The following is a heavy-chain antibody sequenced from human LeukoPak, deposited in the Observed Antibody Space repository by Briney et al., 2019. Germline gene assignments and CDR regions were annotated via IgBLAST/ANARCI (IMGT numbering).Heavy chain of an antibody. CDR3: ATDPSGTVTTLDY. D-gene: IGHD4-17*01. V-gene: IGHV1-24*01. J-gene: IGHJ4*02. Sequence: ASVKVSCKASGGTFSSYAISWVRQAPGQGLEWMGGFDPEDGETIYAQKFQGRVTMTEDTSTDTAYMELSSLRSEDTAVYYCATDPSGTVTTLDYWGQGTLVTVSS. CDR1: GGTFSSYA. CDR2: FDPEDGET.